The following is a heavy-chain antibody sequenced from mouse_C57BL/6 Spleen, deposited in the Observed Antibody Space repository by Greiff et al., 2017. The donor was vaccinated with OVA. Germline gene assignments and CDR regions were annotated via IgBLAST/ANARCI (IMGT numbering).Heavy chain of an antibody. Sequence: VHLVESGPELVKPGASVKISCKASGYAFSSSWMNWVKQRPGKGLEWIGRIYPGDGDTNYNGKFKGKATLTADKSSSTAYMQLSSLTSEDSAVYFCARYDGGYIDYWGQGTTLTVSS. CDR2: IYPGDGDT. CDR3: ARYDGGYIDY. D-gene: IGHD2-3*01. CDR1: GYAFSSSW. V-gene: IGHV1-82*01. J-gene: IGHJ2*01.